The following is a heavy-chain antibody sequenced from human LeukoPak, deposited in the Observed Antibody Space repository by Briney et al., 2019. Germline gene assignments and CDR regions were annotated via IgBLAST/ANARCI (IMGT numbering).Heavy chain of an antibody. V-gene: IGHV4-34*01. Sequence: PSETLSLTCTVSGGSIKSYYWSWIRQPPGKGLEWIGEINHSGSTNYNPSLKSRVTISVDTSKNQFSLKLSSVTAADTAVYYCARAVTGKYYFDYWGQGTLVTVSS. CDR2: INHSGST. CDR3: ARAVTGKYYFDY. J-gene: IGHJ4*02. D-gene: IGHD1-14*01. CDR1: GGSIKSYY.